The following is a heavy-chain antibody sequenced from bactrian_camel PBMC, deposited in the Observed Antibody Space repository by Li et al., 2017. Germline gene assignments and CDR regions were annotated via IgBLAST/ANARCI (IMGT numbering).Heavy chain of an antibody. CDR3: AADEYNLGLARSYTY. Sequence: HVQLVESGGGSVQAGGSLRLSCAASGYTYNRNCMAWFRQAPGKEREGVAVISTIGNIYYADSVNGRFTISRGNAKNTVNLQMDSLKPEDTAMYYCAADEYNLGLARSYTYWGQGTQVTVS. CDR2: ISTIGNI. J-gene: IGHJ4*01. V-gene: IGHV3S53*01. D-gene: IGHD5*01. CDR1: GYTYNRNC.